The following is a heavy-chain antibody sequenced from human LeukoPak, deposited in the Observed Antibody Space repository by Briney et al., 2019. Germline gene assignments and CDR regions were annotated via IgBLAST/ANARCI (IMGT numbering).Heavy chain of an antibody. CDR3: AKILTDFDY. CDR2: INSDGSST. V-gene: IGHV3-74*01. Sequence: GRSLRLSCAASGFAFSAYWMHWVRQAPGKGLEWVSRINSDGSSTNYADSVKGRFTVSRDNAKNTLYLQMNGLRAEDTAVYYCAKILTDFDYWGQGTLVTVSS. J-gene: IGHJ4*02. CDR1: GFAFSAYW.